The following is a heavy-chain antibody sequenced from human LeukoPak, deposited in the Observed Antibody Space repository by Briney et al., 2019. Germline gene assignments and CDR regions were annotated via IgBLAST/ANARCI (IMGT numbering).Heavy chain of an antibody. V-gene: IGHV4-4*07. CDR1: GGPISSYY. Sequence: PSETLSLTCTVSGGPISSYYWSWIRQPAGRELEWIGRFYTSESTNYNPSLRSRVIMSVDTSKNQFSLNLSSVTAADTAVYYCAAKQNYGSALGAFDLWGQGTMVTVAS. CDR2: FYTSEST. CDR3: AAKQNYGSALGAFDL. D-gene: IGHD3-10*01. J-gene: IGHJ3*01.